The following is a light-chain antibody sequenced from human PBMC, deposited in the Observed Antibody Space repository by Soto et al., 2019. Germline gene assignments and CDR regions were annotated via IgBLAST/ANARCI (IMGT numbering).Light chain of an antibody. CDR2: GAS. Sequence: EIVMTQSPDTLSVSPGETVTLSCRASQSVRSKLAWYQQKPGQAPRLFIYGASTRATGIPARFSGSGSGTDFTLTISSLEPEDFAVYYCQQRSNWRTFGQGTKVDIK. CDR1: QSVRSK. V-gene: IGKV3-15*01. J-gene: IGKJ1*01. CDR3: QQRSNWRT.